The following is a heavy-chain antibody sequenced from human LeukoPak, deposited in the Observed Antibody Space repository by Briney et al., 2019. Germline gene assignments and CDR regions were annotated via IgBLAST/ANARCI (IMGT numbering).Heavy chain of an antibody. CDR3: ATYSGPGYYYYYYYMDV. V-gene: IGHV1-69*05. CDR1: GGTFSSYA. J-gene: IGHJ6*03. D-gene: IGHD2-21*01. CDR2: IIPIFGTA. Sequence: ASVKVSCKASGGTFSSYAISWVRQAPGQGLEWMGRIIPIFGTANYAQKFRGRVTITTDESTSTAYMELSSLRSEDTAVYYCATYSGPGYYYYYYYMDVWGKGTTVTVSS.